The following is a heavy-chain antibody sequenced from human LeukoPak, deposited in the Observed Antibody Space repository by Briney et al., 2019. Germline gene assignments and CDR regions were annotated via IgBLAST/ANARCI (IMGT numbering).Heavy chain of an antibody. D-gene: IGHD6-19*01. J-gene: IGHJ4*02. CDR2: IWYDGSNK. CDR1: GFTFSSYG. V-gene: IGHV3-33*01. CDR3: ARDRSGWYTIDY. Sequence: GGSLRLSCAASGFTFSSYGIHWVRQAPGKGLEWVAVIWYDGSNKYHADSVKGRFTISRDNSKNTLYLQMNSLRAEDTAVYYCARDRSGWYTIDYWGQGTLVTVSS.